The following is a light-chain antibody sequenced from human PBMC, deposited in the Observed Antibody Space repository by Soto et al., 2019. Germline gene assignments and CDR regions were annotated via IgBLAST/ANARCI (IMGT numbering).Light chain of an antibody. CDR3: QQYKTYSQWT. Sequence: DMQLTQSPSTLSASVGDRVSITCRASESINNWLAWLQKKPGRAPKVLIYDASTLESGVPSRFSGRRSGTEFTLAISSLQPDDSATYYCQQYKTYSQWTFGQGTKVDI. CDR1: ESINNW. CDR2: DAS. V-gene: IGKV1-5*01. J-gene: IGKJ1*01.